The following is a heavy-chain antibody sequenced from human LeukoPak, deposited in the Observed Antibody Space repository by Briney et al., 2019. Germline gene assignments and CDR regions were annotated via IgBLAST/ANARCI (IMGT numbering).Heavy chain of an antibody. Sequence: ASVKVSCKASGGTFSSYAISWVRQAPGQGLEWMGGIIPILGIANYAQKFQGRVTITADKSTSTAYMELSSLRSEDTAVYYCAPLEAAAGTDYWGQGTLVTVSS. J-gene: IGHJ4*02. V-gene: IGHV1-69*04. D-gene: IGHD6-13*01. CDR3: APLEAAAGTDY. CDR1: GGTFSSYA. CDR2: IIPILGIA.